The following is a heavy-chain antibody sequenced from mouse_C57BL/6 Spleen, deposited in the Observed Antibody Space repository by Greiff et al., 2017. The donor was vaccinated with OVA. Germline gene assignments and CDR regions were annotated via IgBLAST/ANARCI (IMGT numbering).Heavy chain of an antibody. CDR2: IHPSDSDT. CDR1: GYTFTSYW. Sequence: QVHVKQPGAELVKPGASVKVSCKASGYTFTSYWMHWVKQRPGQGLEWIGRIHPSDSDTNYNQKFKGKATLTVDKSSSTAYMQLSSLTSEDSAVYYCAPCGSSYAMDYWGQGTSVTVSS. CDR3: APCGSSYAMDY. V-gene: IGHV1-74*01. D-gene: IGHD1-1*01. J-gene: IGHJ4*01.